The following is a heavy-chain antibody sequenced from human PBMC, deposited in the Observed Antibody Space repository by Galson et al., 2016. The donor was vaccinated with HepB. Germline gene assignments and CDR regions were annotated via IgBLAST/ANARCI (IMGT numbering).Heavy chain of an antibody. CDR1: AYVFVTHG. CDR2: ISPYSGDT. CDR3: ARDKRFSCVKGVCSLGDQYFGMDV. V-gene: IGHV1-18*01. Sequence: SVKVSCKASAYVFVTHGISWVRQAPGQGLEWMAWISPYSGDTYYSHKFQGRVALTTVTSTGTAYMEMRSLRSDDTAVYYCARDKRFSCVKGVCSLGDQYFGMDVWGQGTTVIVSS. D-gene: IGHD3-16*01. J-gene: IGHJ6*02.